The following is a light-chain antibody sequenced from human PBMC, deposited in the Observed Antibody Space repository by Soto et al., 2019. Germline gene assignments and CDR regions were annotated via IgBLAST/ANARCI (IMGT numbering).Light chain of an antibody. CDR3: QQRQHWPPIP. J-gene: IGKJ5*01. V-gene: IGKV3-11*01. CDR2: DTS. CDR1: RSVSIY. Sequence: EVVLTQSPATLSLSPGERATLSCKASRSVSIYLAWYQQKPGQSPRLLIYDTSTRVTGIPARFSGSGSGTDFTLTISSLEPEDFAVYYCQQRQHWPPIPFGQGTRLDIK.